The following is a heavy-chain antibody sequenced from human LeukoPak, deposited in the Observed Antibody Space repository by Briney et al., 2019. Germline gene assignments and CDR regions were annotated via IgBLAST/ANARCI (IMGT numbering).Heavy chain of an antibody. J-gene: IGHJ4*02. CDR1: GFDFSTQW. D-gene: IGHD3-3*01. CDR3: ASEIIFGSFDY. V-gene: IGHV3-7*01. CDR2: VNQGATQK. Sequence: PGGSLRLSCAASGFDFSTQWMSWVRQAPGKGLEWVAIVNQGATQKYYVDSVKGRFTISRDNSKNTLYLQMNSLRAEDTAVYYCASEIIFGSFDYWGQGTLVTVSS.